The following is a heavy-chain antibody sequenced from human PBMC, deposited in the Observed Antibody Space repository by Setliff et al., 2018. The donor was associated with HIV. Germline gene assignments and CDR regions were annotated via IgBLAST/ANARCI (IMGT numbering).Heavy chain of an antibody. CDR2: INVDGSSI. V-gene: IGHV3-74*01. D-gene: IGHD6-6*01. J-gene: IGHJ4*02. Sequence: PGGSLRLSCAASGFTFTDYWMHWVRQVPGQGLMWVSRINVDGSSISYADSVKGRFTISRDNAKNTLFLQMNSLRAEDTAVYYCARLPQDVRSSIDFWGQGTLVTVSS. CDR1: GFTFTDYW. CDR3: ARLPQDVRSSIDF.